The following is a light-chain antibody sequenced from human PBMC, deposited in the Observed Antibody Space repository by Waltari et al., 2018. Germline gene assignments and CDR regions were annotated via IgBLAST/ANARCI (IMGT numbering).Light chain of an antibody. V-gene: IGKV2-30*02. CDR3: MQATRWPWT. Sequence: DVVMTLSPLSLSVTLGQPASISCRSSQSLVHSDGNTYLLWFQQRPGQSPRRLIYKVSNRDSGVPDRFTGSGSGTNFTPKISRVEAEDVGVYYCMQATRWPWTFGQGARVEIK. J-gene: IGKJ1*01. CDR2: KVS. CDR1: QSLVHSDGNTY.